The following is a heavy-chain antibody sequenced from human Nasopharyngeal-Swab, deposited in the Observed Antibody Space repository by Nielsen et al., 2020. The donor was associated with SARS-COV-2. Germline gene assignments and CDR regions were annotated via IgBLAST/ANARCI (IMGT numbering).Heavy chain of an antibody. J-gene: IGHJ4*02. D-gene: IGHD3-22*01. V-gene: IGHV3-73*01. Sequence: GESLKISCAASEFIFSGSSLHWVRQASGKGLEWIGRIRSRANSYATVYAASVKGRFTTSRDDSKNTAYLQMNSLKTEDTAVYYCARAKDDSSGSLFDYWGQGNLVTVSS. CDR3: ARAKDDSSGSLFDY. CDR2: IRSRANSYAT. CDR1: EFIFSGSS.